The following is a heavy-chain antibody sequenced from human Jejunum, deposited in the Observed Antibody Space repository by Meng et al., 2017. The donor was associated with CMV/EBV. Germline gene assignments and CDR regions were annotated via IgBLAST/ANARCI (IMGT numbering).Heavy chain of an antibody. J-gene: IGHJ4*02. CDR1: GFDFKSDE. D-gene: IGHD1-26*01. Sequence: CEESGFDFKSDEMNWVRQVPGKGLEWVSYISGPGKAIYYADSVRGRFTISRDNAKNSLHLQMSDLRVEDTAVYFCARLQWAAFDFLGQGTLGTVSS. CDR3: ARLQWAAFDF. CDR2: ISGPGKAI. V-gene: IGHV3-48*03.